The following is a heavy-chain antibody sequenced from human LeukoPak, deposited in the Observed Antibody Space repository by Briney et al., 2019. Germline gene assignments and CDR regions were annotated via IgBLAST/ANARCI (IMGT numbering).Heavy chain of an antibody. CDR2: IYTSGST. CDR3: ARDASKTSRDGYNDNWFDP. CDR1: GGSISSYY. D-gene: IGHD5-24*01. Sequence: PSETLSLTCTVSGGSISSYYWSWIRQPAGKGLEWIGRIYTSGSTNYNPSLKSRVTMSVDTSKNQFSLKLSSVTAADTAVYYCARDASKTSRDGYNDNWFDPWGQGTLVTVSS. V-gene: IGHV4-4*07. J-gene: IGHJ5*02.